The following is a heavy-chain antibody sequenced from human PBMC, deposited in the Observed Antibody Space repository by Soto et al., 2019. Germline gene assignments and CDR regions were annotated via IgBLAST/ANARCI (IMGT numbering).Heavy chain of an antibody. D-gene: IGHD2-21*02. Sequence: QVHLVQSGAEVKKPGSSVKVSCKTSGGSCSKYSISWLRQAPGQGLEWMGGIIPISVTTHDAQRFQGRVTITADDLTTTSYMEVSSLKFEDTAVYYSAASRWIQSWTADFWGQGTRVTVSS. CDR3: AASRWIQSWTADF. CDR2: IIPISVTT. CDR1: GGSCSKYS. J-gene: IGHJ4*02. V-gene: IGHV1-69*01.